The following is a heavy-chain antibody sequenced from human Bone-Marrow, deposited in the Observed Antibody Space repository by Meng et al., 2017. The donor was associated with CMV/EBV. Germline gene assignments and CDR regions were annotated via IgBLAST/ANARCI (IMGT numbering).Heavy chain of an antibody. CDR1: GGSFSGYY. V-gene: IGHV4-34*01. CDR2: INHSGST. D-gene: IGHD6-13*01. CDR3: VRGAVCRAAAAFTFYYYYYGMDV. J-gene: IGHJ6*02. Sequence: SETLSLTCAVYGGSFSGYYWSWIRQPPGKGLEWVGEINHSGSTNYNPSLKSRLTISVDTYKNQFSLKLSSVTAAETAVYYCVRGAVCRAAAAFTFYYYYYGMDVWGQGTTVTVSS.